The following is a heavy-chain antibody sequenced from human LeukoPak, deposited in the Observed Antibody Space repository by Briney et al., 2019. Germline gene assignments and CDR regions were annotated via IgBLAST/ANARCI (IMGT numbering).Heavy chain of an antibody. CDR2: ISYDGSNK. V-gene: IGHV3-30*18. J-gene: IGHJ6*02. Sequence: QAGGSLRLSCIASEFIFSNYWMTWVRQSPGRGLEWVAVISYDGSNKYYADSVKGRFTISRDNSKNTLYLQMNSLRAEDTAVYYCAKDWPDNHYYDSSVDYYYGMDVWGQGTTVTVSS. CDR1: EFIFSNYW. CDR3: AKDWPDNHYYDSSVDYYYGMDV. D-gene: IGHD3-22*01.